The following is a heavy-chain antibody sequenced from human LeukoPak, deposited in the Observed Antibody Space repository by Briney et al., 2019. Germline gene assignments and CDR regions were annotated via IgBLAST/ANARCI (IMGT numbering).Heavy chain of an antibody. CDR1: GFTFSTYD. V-gene: IGHV3-15*01. CDR2: VKSKTDGGTT. Sequence: PGRSLRLSCAASGFTFSTYDMHWVRQAPGKGLEWVARVKSKTDGGTTDYAEPVKGRFTISRDDSKTTLYLQMNSLKIEDTAVYYCIAYYYGLGLTHYWGQGTLVTVSS. J-gene: IGHJ4*02. D-gene: IGHD3-10*01. CDR3: IAYYYGLGLTHY.